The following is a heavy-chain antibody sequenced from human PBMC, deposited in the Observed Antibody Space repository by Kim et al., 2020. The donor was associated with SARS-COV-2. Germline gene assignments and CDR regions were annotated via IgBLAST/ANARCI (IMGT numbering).Heavy chain of an antibody. V-gene: IGHV3-49*04. J-gene: IGHJ5*02. Sequence: GGSLRLSCTASGFTFGDYAMSWVRQAPGKGLEWVGFIRSKAYGGTTEYAASVKGRFTISRDDSKSIAYLQMNSLKTEDTAVYYCTRDNMVRGVSDTWGQGTLVTVSS. CDR2: IRSKAYGGTT. CDR1: GFTFGDYA. D-gene: IGHD3-10*01. CDR3: TRDNMVRGVSDT.